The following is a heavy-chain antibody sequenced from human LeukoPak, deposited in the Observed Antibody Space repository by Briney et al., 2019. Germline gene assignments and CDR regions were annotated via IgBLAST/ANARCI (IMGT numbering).Heavy chain of an antibody. CDR1: GYTFTSYA. V-gene: IGHV1-3*01. J-gene: IGHJ4*02. Sequence: ASVKVSCKASGYTFTSYAMHWVRQAPGQRLEWMGWINAGNGNTKYSQKFQGRVTITRDTSASTAYMELSSLRSEDTAVYYCARDRVPTYDILTGSFDYWGQGTVVTVSS. D-gene: IGHD3-9*01. CDR2: INAGNGNT. CDR3: ARDRVPTYDILTGSFDY.